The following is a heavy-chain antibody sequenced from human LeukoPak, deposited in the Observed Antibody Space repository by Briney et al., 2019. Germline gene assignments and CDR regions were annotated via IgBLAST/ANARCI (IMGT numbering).Heavy chain of an antibody. CDR1: GGSVSSHY. Sequence: PSETLSLTCTVSGGSVSSHYWSWIRQPPGKGLEWIGDIYYTGSTNHNPSLKSRVTISVDTSENQFYLRLSSVTAADTAVYYCARDSIEGNYYQLYAFDLWGQGTMVTVSP. V-gene: IGHV4-59*02. CDR3: ARDSIEGNYYQLYAFDL. CDR2: IYYTGST. D-gene: IGHD1-26*01. J-gene: IGHJ3*01.